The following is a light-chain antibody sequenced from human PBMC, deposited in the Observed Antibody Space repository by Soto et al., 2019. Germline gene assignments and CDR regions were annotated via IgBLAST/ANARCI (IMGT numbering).Light chain of an antibody. CDR2: SND. CDR1: SSNIGSNA. J-gene: IGLJ3*02. CDR3: AACDDSLKAL. Sequence: QSVLTQPPSASGTPGQRVTISCSGSSSNIGSNAVNWYQHLPGTAPKLLIYSNDQRPSGVPDRFSGSKSGTSASLAISGLQSEDEADYYCAACDDSLKALFGGGTKLTVL. V-gene: IGLV1-44*01.